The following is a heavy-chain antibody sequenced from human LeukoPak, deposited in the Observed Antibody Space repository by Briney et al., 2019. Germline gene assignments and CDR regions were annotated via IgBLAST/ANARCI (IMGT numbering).Heavy chain of an antibody. Sequence: PGGSLRLSCAASGFTFSSYWMSWVRQAPGKGLEWVANIKQDGSEKYYVDSVKGRFTISRDNAKNSLYLQMDSLRAEDTAVYYCAGRDGSGSVDYWGQGTLVTVSS. D-gene: IGHD3-10*01. CDR3: AGRDGSGSVDY. CDR2: IKQDGSEK. CDR1: GFTFSSYW. J-gene: IGHJ4*02. V-gene: IGHV3-7*01.